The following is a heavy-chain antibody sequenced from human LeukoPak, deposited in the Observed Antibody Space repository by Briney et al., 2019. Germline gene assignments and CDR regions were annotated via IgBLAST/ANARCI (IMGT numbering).Heavy chain of an antibody. CDR1: GGSLSTYY. J-gene: IGHJ4*02. Sequence: SETLSLTCTVSGGSLSTYYWSWIRQPAGKGLEWIGRIYSSGSTNHNPSLKSRVSMSVDTSKNQFSLKMSSVTAADTAVYYCTRANPTAMFEYWGLGTLVTVSS. CDR3: TRANPTAMFEY. D-gene: IGHD5-18*01. CDR2: IYSSGST. V-gene: IGHV4-4*07.